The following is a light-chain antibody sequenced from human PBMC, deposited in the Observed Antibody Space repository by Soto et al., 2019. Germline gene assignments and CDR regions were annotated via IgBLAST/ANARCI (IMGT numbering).Light chain of an antibody. CDR1: HDIKKY. V-gene: IGKV1-33*01. J-gene: IGKJ4*01. CDR3: QQFDDLPLT. Sequence: DIQMTQSPSSLSASVGDRVTITCQASHDIKKYLNWYQQKAHKVPKLLIHDASTLATGVPSRFTGSGSGTDFTLTTPSLPPEHVATYYCQQFDDLPLTFGGGTKVDIK. CDR2: DAS.